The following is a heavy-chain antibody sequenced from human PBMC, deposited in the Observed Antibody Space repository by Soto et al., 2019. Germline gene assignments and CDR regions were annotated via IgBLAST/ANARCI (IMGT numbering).Heavy chain of an antibody. CDR1: GFTFSNYG. Sequence: GSLRLSCATSGFTFSNYGIHWVRQAPGEGLVWVSRINPDATTTNYADSVKGRFTVSRDNAKNTLYLQMNSLRAEDTAVYYCATAGSYRFDHWGQGTLVTVSS. J-gene: IGHJ4*02. V-gene: IGHV3-74*01. CDR2: INPDATTT. CDR3: ATAGSYRFDH. D-gene: IGHD3-10*01.